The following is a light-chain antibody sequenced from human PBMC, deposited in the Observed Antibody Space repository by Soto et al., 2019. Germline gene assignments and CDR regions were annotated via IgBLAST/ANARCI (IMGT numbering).Light chain of an antibody. CDR1: QNILYIPNNKSS. J-gene: IGKJ3*01. V-gene: IGKV4-1*01. Sequence: DIVMTQSPDSLAVSLGERATVNCKSSQNILYIPNNKSSLAWDQKKPGQPPKLLIYWASTRESGVPGRFSGSGSETDFTLTISSLQAEDVAVYYCQQYYASPFTFGPGTKVDIK. CDR2: WAS. CDR3: QQYYASPFT.